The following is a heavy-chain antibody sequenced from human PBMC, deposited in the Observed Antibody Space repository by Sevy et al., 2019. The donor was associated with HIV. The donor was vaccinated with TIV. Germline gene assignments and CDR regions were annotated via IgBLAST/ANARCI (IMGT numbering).Heavy chain of an antibody. J-gene: IGHJ6*02. CDR1: GFTFDDYA. V-gene: IGHV3-9*01. CDR3: AKDTAPHYYDSSGQYYYYYGMDV. CDR2: MSWNSGSI. D-gene: IGHD3-22*01. Sequence: GGSLRLSCAASGFTFDDYAMHWVRQAPGKGLEWVSGMSWNSGSIGYADSVKGRFTISRDNAKNSLYLQMNSLRAEDTALYYCAKDTAPHYYDSSGQYYYYYGMDVWGQGTTVTVSS.